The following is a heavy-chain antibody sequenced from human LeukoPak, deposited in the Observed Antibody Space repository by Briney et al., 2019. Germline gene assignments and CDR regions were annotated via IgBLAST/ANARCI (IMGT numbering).Heavy chain of an antibody. CDR3: ARVGGSGYYYFDY. D-gene: IGHD3-10*01. CDR1: GFTVTNSY. Sequence: GGSLRLSCAASGFTVTNSYMSWVRQAPGKGLERVSVIYSGGTTDYADSVTGRFTISRDNSKNTLYLQKNSLPGEDTAVYYCARVGGSGYYYFDYWGQETLVSVFS. CDR2: IYSGGTT. J-gene: IGHJ4*02. V-gene: IGHV3-53*01.